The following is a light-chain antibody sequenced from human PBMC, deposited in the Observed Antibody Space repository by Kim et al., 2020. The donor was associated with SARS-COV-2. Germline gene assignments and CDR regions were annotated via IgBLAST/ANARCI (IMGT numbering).Light chain of an antibody. V-gene: IGKV1-9*01. CDR3: QQLNSYPLT. CDR2: AAS. Sequence: DIQLTQSPSFLSASVGDRVTITCRASQGISSYLAWYQQKPGKAPKLLIYAASTLQSGVPSRFSGSVSGTEFTLTISSLQPEDFATYYCQQLNSYPLTFGGGTKVDIK. CDR1: QGISSY. J-gene: IGKJ4*01.